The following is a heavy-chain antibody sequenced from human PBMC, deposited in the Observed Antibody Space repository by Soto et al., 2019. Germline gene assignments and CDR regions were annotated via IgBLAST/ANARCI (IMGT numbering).Heavy chain of an antibody. D-gene: IGHD4-17*01. CDR1: GYTFTDYA. Sequence: ASVKVSCKASGYTFTDYAIHWVRQAPGQRLEWMGWINAGNGKTKYSQKFQGRVTITRDTSASTAYMELGSLRSEDTAVYYCASVDYGGVIFDYWGQGTLVTVSS. J-gene: IGHJ4*02. CDR3: ASVDYGGVIFDY. V-gene: IGHV1-3*01. CDR2: INAGNGKT.